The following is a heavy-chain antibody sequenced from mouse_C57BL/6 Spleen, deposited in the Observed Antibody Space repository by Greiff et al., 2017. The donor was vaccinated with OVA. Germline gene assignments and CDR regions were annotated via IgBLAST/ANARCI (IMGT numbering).Heavy chain of an antibody. D-gene: IGHD1-1*01. J-gene: IGHJ1*03. CDR3: AKNRGYGSSYGYFDV. Sequence: QVHVKQSGPGLVQPSQSLSITCTVSGFSLTSYGVHWVRQSPGKGLEWLGVIWRGGSTDYNAAFMSRLSITKDNSKSQVFFKMNSLQADDTAIYYCAKNRGYGSSYGYFDVWGTGTTVTVSS. V-gene: IGHV2-5*01. CDR1: GFSLTSYG. CDR2: IWRGGST.